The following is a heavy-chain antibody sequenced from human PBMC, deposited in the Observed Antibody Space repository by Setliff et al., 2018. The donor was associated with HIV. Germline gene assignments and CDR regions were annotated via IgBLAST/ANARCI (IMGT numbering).Heavy chain of an antibody. V-gene: IGHV4-34*01. Sequence: PSETLSLTCAVYGGSFSDYYWGWIRQPPGRGLEWIGNVYYSGSVDYKPSLKSRVTISVDTSKNQFSLRLSSVAAGDTAVYYCARSIVPVASGYYYFEYWGQGTLVTVS. CDR3: ARSIVPVASGYYYFEY. J-gene: IGHJ4*02. CDR2: VYYSGSV. CDR1: GGSFSDYY. D-gene: IGHD3-3*01.